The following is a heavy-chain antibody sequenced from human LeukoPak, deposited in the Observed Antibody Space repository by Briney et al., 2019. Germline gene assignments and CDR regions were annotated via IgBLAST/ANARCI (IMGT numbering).Heavy chain of an antibody. CDR3: ARVNNWAFDY. V-gene: IGHV3-48*02. J-gene: IGHJ4*02. D-gene: IGHD1-20*01. CDR1: GFTFSTYS. Sequence: QPGGSLRLSCAASGFTFSTYSMTWVRQAPGKGLEWLSYIGTSSSTIYYADSVKGRFTISRDNAKNSLYLQMNSLRDEDTAVYYCARVNNWAFDYWGQGTLVTVSS. CDR2: IGTSSSTI.